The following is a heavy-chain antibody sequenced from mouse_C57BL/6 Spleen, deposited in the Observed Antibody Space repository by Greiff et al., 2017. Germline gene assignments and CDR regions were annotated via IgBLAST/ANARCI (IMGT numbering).Heavy chain of an antibody. J-gene: IGHJ2*01. V-gene: IGHV1-69*01. CDR3: ARSSITTVVDY. CDR1: GYTFTSYW. Sequence: QVQLQQPGAELVMPGASVKLSCKASGYTFTSYWMHWVKQRPGQGLEWIGEIDPSASYTNYNQKFKGKSTLTVDTSSSTAYMQLSSLTSEDSAVYYCARSSITTVVDYWGQGTTLTVSS. D-gene: IGHD1-1*01. CDR2: IDPSASYT.